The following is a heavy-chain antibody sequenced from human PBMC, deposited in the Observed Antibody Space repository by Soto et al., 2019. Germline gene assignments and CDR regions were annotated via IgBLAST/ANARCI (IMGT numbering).Heavy chain of an antibody. Sequence: ASVKVSCKASGYTFTGYYMHWVRQAPGQGLEWMGWINPNSGGTNYAQKFQGRVTMTRDTSISTAYMELSRLRSDDTAVYYCARSCGGDCPYFDYWGQGTLVTVSS. D-gene: IGHD2-21*02. J-gene: IGHJ4*02. CDR1: GYTFTGYY. CDR2: INPNSGGT. CDR3: ARSCGGDCPYFDY. V-gene: IGHV1-2*02.